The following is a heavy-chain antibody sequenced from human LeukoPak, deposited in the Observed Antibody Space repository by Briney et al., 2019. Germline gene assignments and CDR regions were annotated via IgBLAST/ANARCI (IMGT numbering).Heavy chain of an antibody. CDR3: ARPDYYGSAMGE. J-gene: IGHJ4*02. V-gene: IGHV1-46*01. D-gene: IGHD3-10*01. CDR2: IKPSGGST. CDR1: GYTFTSYY. Sequence: ASVKVSCTASGYTFTSYYMHWVRQAPGQGLEWMGIIKPSGGSTSYAQKFQGRVIMTRDTSTSTVYMELSSLRSEDTAVYYCARPDYYGSAMGEWGQGTLVTVSS.